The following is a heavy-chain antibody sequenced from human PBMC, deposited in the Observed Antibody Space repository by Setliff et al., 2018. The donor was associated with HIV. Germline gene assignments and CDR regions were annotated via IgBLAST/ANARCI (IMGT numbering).Heavy chain of an antibody. J-gene: IGHJ6*02. CDR1: AFSFSNNA. D-gene: IGHD3-10*01. CDR3: ARSVIGYYYYGMDV. CDR2: ISYDGSNK. Sequence: GGSLRLSCVASAFSFSNNAMHWVRQAPGKGLEWVAVISYDGSNKYYADSVKGRFTISRDNSKNTLYLQMNGLRAEDTAVYYCARSVIGYYYYGMDVWGQGTTVTVSS. V-gene: IGHV3-30*08.